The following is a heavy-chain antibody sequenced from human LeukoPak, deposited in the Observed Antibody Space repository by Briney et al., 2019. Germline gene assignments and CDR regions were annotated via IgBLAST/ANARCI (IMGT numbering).Heavy chain of an antibody. Sequence: GASVKVSCKASGYTFTSYYMHWVRQAPGQGLEWMGIINPSGGSTSYAQKFQGRVTMTRDTSTSTVYMELSSLRSEDTAVYYCARGRHDYYDSSGYFRQGQGSYYFDYWGQGTLVTVSS. D-gene: IGHD3-22*01. V-gene: IGHV1-46*01. CDR1: GYTFTSYY. J-gene: IGHJ4*02. CDR3: ARGRHDYYDSSGYFRQGQGSYYFDY. CDR2: INPSGGST.